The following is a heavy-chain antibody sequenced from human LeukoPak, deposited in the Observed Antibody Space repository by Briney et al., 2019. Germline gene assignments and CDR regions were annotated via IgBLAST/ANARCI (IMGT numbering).Heavy chain of an antibody. J-gene: IGHJ4*02. CDR1: GYTFSGYY. Sequence: ASVKVSCKASGYTFSGYYMHWVRQAPGQGLEWMGWINPKSGGTNYAQKLQGRVTMTTDTSTSTAYMELRSLRSDDTAVYYCARGSAAGPRLFDYWGQGTLVTVSS. CDR2: INPKSGGT. CDR3: ARGSAAGPRLFDY. V-gene: IGHV1-2*02. D-gene: IGHD6-13*01.